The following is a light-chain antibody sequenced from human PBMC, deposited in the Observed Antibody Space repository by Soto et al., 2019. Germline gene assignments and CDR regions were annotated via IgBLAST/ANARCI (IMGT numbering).Light chain of an antibody. CDR3: SSYTSSSVV. CDR2: DVS. J-gene: IGLJ2*01. CDR1: SSDVAGYNY. Sequence: QSALTQPASVSGSPGQSITISCTGTSSDVAGYNYVSWYQQHPGRAPKLMIYDVSNRPSGVSNRFSGSKSGNTASLTSSGLQAEDEADYYCSSYTSSSVVFGGGTKLTVL. V-gene: IGLV2-14*01.